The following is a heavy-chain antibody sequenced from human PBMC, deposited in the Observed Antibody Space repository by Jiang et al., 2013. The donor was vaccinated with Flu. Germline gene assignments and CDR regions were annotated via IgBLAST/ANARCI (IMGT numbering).Heavy chain of an antibody. Sequence: GLVKPSGTLSLTCAVSGGSISSSNWWSWVRQPPGKGLEWIGEIYHSGSTNYNPSPKSRVTISVDKSKNQFSLKLSSVTAADTAVYYCATSIAAAGDYLAWFDPWGQGTLVTVSS. J-gene: IGHJ5*02. CDR1: GGSISSSNW. CDR2: IYHSGST. V-gene: IGHV4-4*02. CDR3: ATSIAAAGDYLAWFDP. D-gene: IGHD6-13*01.